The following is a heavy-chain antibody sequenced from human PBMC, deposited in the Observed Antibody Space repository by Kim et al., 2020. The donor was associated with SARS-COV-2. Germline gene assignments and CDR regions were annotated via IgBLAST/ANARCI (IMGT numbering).Heavy chain of an antibody. V-gene: IGHV4-34*01. D-gene: IGHD1-26*01. CDR2: INHSGST. CDR3: ARSAGATNY. J-gene: IGHJ4*02. CDR1: GGSFSGYY. Sequence: SETLSLTCAVYGGSFSGYYWIWIRQPPGKGLEWIGEINHSGSTNYNPSLKSRVTISVDTSKNQFSLKLSSVTAADTAVYYCARSAGATNYWGQGTLVTVSS.